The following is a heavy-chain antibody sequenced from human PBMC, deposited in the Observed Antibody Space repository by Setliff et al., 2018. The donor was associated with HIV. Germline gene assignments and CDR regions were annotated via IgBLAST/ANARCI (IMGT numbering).Heavy chain of an antibody. V-gene: IGHV1-3*01. Sequence: ASVKVSCKASGYTFTSYALHWVRQAPGQRLEWMGWINAVNGNTKYSQKFQGRVTFTKDASASTAYMELRSLRFDDTAVYFCARGVSQAYTYGSGAYYYFDFWGLGTLVTVSS. CDR1: GYTFTSYA. J-gene: IGHJ4*02. CDR3: ARGVSQAYTYGSGAYYYFDF. D-gene: IGHD6-19*01. CDR2: INAVNGNT.